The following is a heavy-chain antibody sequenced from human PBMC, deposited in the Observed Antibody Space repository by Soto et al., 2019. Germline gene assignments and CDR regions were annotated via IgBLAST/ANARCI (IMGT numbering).Heavy chain of an antibody. CDR2: ISSRGTV. D-gene: IGHD4-17*01. V-gene: IGHV4-30-4*01. CDR3: ARGRTVSSRPIDP. Sequence: SEALSLTCNVSGDSMSSGDYYWSWIRQPPGKGLEWLADISSRGTVYYTPSLKGRHTISMVTSKNQFSLRLRSVTAADTAVYFCARGRTVSSRPIDPWGQATLVTVSS. J-gene: IGHJ5*02. CDR1: GDSMSSGDYY.